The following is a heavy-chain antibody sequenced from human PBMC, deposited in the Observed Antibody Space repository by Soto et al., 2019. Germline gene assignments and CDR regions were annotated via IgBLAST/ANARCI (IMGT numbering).Heavy chain of an antibody. J-gene: IGHJ4*02. CDR2: ISGSGGST. D-gene: IGHD3-10*01. CDR3: AKASGWFGEFYY. V-gene: IGHV3-23*01. CDR1: GFTFSSYA. Sequence: EVQLLESGGGLVQPGGSLRLSCAASGFTFSSYAMSWVRQAPGKGLEWVSAISGSGGSTYYADSVKGRFTISRDNSKNTLYLQKNSLRAEDTAVYYCAKASGWFGEFYYWGQGTLVTVSS.